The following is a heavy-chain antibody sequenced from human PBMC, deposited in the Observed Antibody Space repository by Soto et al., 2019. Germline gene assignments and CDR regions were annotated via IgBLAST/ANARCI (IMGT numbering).Heavy chain of an antibody. J-gene: IGHJ4*02. CDR3: AGDFGDRNDY. CDR1: GGSISSGGTY. Sequence: PSETLYLTCTVSGGSISSGGTYWSWIRQHPGKGLEWIGYIYYNGNTYSNPSLKSRVTISVDTSKNQFSLKLSSVTAADTAVYFCAGDFGDRNDYWGQGTLVTVSS. V-gene: IGHV4-31*03. CDR2: IYYNGNT. D-gene: IGHD3-10*01.